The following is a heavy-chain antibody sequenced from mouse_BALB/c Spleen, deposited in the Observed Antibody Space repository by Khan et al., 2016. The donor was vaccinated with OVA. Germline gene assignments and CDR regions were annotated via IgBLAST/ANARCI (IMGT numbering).Heavy chain of an antibody. Sequence: QIQLVQSGPELKKPGETVKISCKASGYTFTIYGMNWVRQAPGKGLKWMGWINTYTGEPTYADDFKGRFAFSLETSASTAFLQINYLKNEDTATYFCARVGYNGTMDYWGQGTSVTVSS. V-gene: IGHV9-3-1*01. CDR3: ARVGYNGTMDY. J-gene: IGHJ4*01. D-gene: IGHD2-14*01. CDR1: GYTFTIYG. CDR2: INTYTGEP.